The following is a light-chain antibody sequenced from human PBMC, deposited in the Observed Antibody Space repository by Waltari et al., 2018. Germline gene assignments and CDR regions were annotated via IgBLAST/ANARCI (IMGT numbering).Light chain of an antibody. V-gene: IGLV1-44*01. Sequence: QSVLPPPPPASGTPGQRVTISCSGSSPNIGTKTVNCYQQLPGLAPRLLIYGDNQRPSGVPRRFSASKSGTSASLAISGLQSEDEADYFCAAWDDSLNGLYVFGTGTTVTVL. CDR2: GDN. J-gene: IGLJ1*01. CDR3: AAWDDSLNGLYV. CDR1: SPNIGTKT.